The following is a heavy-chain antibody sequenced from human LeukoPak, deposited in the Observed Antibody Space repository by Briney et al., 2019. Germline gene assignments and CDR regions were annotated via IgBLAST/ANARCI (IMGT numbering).Heavy chain of an antibody. V-gene: IGHV3-74*01. J-gene: IGHJ4*02. D-gene: IGHD6-19*01. Sequence: GGSLRLSCAASGFTFSSYWMHWVRQAPGKGLVWVSRINSDGSSTSYADSVKGRSTISRDNAKNTLYLQMNSLRAEDTAVYYCARVRSGWSYYFDYWGQGTLVTVSS. CDR1: GFTFSSYW. CDR2: INSDGSST. CDR3: ARVRSGWSYYFDY.